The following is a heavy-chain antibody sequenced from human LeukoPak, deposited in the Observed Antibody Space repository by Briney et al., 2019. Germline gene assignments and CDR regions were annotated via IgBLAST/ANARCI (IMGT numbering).Heavy chain of an antibody. V-gene: IGHV4-38-2*01. Sequence: SETLSLTCAVSGYSLSRGYYWGWIRQPPGKGLEWIGSSYLSGSTYYNTSLKSRVTISVDTSKHQFSLKLSSVTGADTAVYYCARRRSGGSCYSTYFDYWGQGTLVTVSS. J-gene: IGHJ4*02. D-gene: IGHD2-15*01. CDR3: ARRRSGGSCYSTYFDY. CDR2: SYLSGST. CDR1: GYSLSRGYY.